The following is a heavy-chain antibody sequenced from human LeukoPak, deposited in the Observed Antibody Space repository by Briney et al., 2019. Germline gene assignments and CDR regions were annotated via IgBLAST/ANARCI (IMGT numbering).Heavy chain of an antibody. CDR3: ASASPYYYGIDV. J-gene: IGHJ6*02. CDR1: GFTFSSSW. Sequence: GGSLRLSCAASGFTFSSSWMSWVRQAPGKGLEWVANIKQDGSEKYYVDSVKGRFTISRDNAKNSLYLQMNSLRAEDTAVYYCASASPYYYGIDVWGQGTMVTVSS. V-gene: IGHV3-7*01. CDR2: IKQDGSEK.